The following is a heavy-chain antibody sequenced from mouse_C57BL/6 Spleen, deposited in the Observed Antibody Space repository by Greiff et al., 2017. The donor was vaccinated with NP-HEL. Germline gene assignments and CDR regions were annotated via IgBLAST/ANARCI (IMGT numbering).Heavy chain of an antibody. J-gene: IGHJ2*01. CDR1: GYTFTSYW. Sequence: QVQLQQPGAELVKPGASVKLSCKASGYTFTSYWMHWVKQRPGQCLEWIGMIHPNSGSTNYNEKFKSKATLTVDKSSSTAYMQLSSLTSEDSAVYYCARTIYYYCSSLDYWGQGTTLTVSS. V-gene: IGHV1-64*01. CDR2: IHPNSGST. D-gene: IGHD1-1*01. CDR3: ARTIYYYCSSLDY.